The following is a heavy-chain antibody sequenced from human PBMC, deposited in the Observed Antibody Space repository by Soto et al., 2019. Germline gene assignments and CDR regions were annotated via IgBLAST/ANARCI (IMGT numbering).Heavy chain of an antibody. CDR2: ISYDGSNK. CDR3: ARDHGYDYSFPPDY. CDR1: GFTFSSYA. V-gene: IGHV3-30-3*01. D-gene: IGHD5-12*01. Sequence: QVQLVESGGGVVQPGRSLRLSCAASGFTFSSYAMHWFRQAPGQGLEWVAVISYDGSNKYYADSVKGRFTISRDNSKNTLYLQMNSLRAEDTAVYYCARDHGYDYSFPPDYWGQGTLVTVSS. J-gene: IGHJ4*02.